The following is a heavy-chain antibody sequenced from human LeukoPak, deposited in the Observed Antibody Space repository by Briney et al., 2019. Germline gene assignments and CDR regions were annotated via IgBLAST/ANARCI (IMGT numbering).Heavy chain of an antibody. V-gene: IGHV3-48*02. CDR3: ARGETAVTSYLH. J-gene: IGHJ4*02. CDR2: ISISSSTI. D-gene: IGHD4-17*01. Sequence: GGSLRLSCAASGFTFSSYSMNWVRQAPGKGLEWVSYISISSSTIYYADSVKGRFTISRDNAKNSLYPQMNSLRDEDTAVYYCARGETAVTSYLHWGQGTLVTVSS. CDR1: GFTFSSYS.